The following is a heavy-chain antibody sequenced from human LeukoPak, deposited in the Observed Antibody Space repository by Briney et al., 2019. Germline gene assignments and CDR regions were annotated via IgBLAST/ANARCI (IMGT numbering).Heavy chain of an antibody. Sequence: PGGPPRHSCVDSGFTSSNYAMSWGRQAPGKGLEWGSGISGSGGSTYYADSVKGRFTFSRDHSNSTLYLQMNSLRAEDAAVYYCAKPPAAYGGYAVYLDYWGRGTLVTVSS. CDR3: AKPPAAYGGYAVYLDY. CDR2: ISGSGGST. D-gene: IGHD5-12*01. CDR1: GFTSSNYA. J-gene: IGHJ4*02. V-gene: IGHV3-23*01.